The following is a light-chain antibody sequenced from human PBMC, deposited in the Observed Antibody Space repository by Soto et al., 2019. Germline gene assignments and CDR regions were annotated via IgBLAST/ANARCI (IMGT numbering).Light chain of an antibody. J-gene: IGKJ2*01. V-gene: IGKV3-20*01. CDR1: QNVNSNY. CDR2: GAS. CDR3: QQYGSSPLYT. Sequence: EIVLTQSPGTLSLSPGERATLSCRASQNVNSNYLAWSHQKPGQAPRLLIYGASSRATGIPDRFSGSGSGADFTLTISRLAPEDFGVYYCQQYGSSPLYTFGQGTKLEIK.